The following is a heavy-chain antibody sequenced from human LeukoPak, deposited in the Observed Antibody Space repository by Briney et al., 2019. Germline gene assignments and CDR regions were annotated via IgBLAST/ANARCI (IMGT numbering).Heavy chain of an antibody. Sequence: GASVKVSCKAFGYTFTSYGINWVRQAPGQGLQWMGWISAHNGNRSYAQNLQGRVTVTADTSTSTAYMELRSLRSDDTAVYYCARGSLGSSWFYFDYWGQGTLVTVSS. J-gene: IGHJ4*02. D-gene: IGHD3-22*01. V-gene: IGHV1-18*01. CDR3: ARGSLGSSWFYFDY. CDR1: GYTFTSYG. CDR2: ISAHNGNR.